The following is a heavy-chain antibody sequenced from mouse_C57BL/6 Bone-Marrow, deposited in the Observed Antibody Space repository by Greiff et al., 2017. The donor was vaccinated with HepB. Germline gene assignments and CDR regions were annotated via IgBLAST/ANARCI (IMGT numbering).Heavy chain of an antibody. Sequence: QVQLQQPGAELVKPGASVKLSCKASGYTFTSYWMHWVKQRPGQGLEWIGMIHPNSGSTNYNEKFKSKATLTVDKSSSTAYMQISSLTSEDSAVYYCAIESTVVCDAMDYWGQGTSVTVSS. CDR3: AIESTVVCDAMDY. D-gene: IGHD1-1*01. CDR1: GYTFTSYW. CDR2: IHPNSGST. J-gene: IGHJ4*01. V-gene: IGHV1-64*01.